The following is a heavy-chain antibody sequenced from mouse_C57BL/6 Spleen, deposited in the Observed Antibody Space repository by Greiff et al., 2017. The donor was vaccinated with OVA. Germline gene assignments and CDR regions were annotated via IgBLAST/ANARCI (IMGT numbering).Heavy chain of an antibody. V-gene: IGHV1-69*01. J-gene: IGHJ4*01. D-gene: IGHD1-1*01. Sequence: QVQLQQPGAELVMPGASVKLSCKASGYTFTSYWMHWVKQRPGQGLEWIGEIDPSDSYTNYNQKFKGKSTLTVDKSSSTAYMQLSSLTSEDSAVYYCARVWSTVVATDAMDYWGQGTSVTVSS. CDR1: GYTFTSYW. CDR3: ARVWSTVVATDAMDY. CDR2: IDPSDSYT.